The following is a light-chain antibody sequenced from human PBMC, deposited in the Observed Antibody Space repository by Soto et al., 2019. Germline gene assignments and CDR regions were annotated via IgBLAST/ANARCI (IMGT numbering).Light chain of an antibody. CDR1: SSDVGGYNY. Sequence: ALTQPPSASGSPGQSVAISCTGTSSDVGGYNYVSWYQQHPGKAPKLMIYEVNKRPSGAPDRFSGSKSGNTASLTVSGLQAEDEADYYCSSYAGSSNVFGTGTKVTVL. CDR2: EVN. J-gene: IGLJ1*01. CDR3: SSYAGSSNV. V-gene: IGLV2-8*01.